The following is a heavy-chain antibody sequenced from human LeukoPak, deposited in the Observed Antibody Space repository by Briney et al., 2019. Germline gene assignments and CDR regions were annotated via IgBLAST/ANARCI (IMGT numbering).Heavy chain of an antibody. J-gene: IGHJ4*02. CDR1: GLAFSAYK. V-gene: IGHV3-74*01. D-gene: IGHD2-15*01. CDR3: VVGGSPGY. CDR2: ISTDGYTT. Sequence: GGSMRLSCAASGLAFSAYKMHWVRQAPRKGLAWVSRISTDGYTTDYADFVQGRFTASRDNTKNTWSLEMNSLRAEDTAVYYCVVGGSPGYWGQGTLVTVSS.